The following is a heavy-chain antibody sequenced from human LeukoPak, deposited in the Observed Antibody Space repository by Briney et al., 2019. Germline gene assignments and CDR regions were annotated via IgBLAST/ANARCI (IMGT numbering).Heavy chain of an antibody. CDR3: AKDYKRAKTGDPPAWYFDY. J-gene: IGHJ4*02. CDR1: GFTFSSYG. V-gene: IGHV3-30*18. D-gene: IGHD7-27*01. CDR2: ISYDGSNK. Sequence: PGGSLRLSCAASGFTFSSYGMHWVRQAPGKGLEWVAVISYDGSNKYYADSVKGRFTISRDNSKNTLYLQMNSLRAEDTAVYYCAKDYKRAKTGDPPAWYFDYWGQGTLVTVSS.